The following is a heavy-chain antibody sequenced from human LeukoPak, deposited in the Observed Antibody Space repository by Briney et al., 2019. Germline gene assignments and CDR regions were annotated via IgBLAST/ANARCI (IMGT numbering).Heavy chain of an antibody. V-gene: IGHV1-8*03. CDR2: MNPNSGNT. CDR1: GYTFTSYD. D-gene: IGHD3-22*01. Sequence: GASVKVSCKASGYTFTSYDIDWVRQATGQGLEWMGWMNPNSGNTGYAPKFQGRVTITRNTSIITTYMELSSLRSEDTAVYYCAREGGYYDSSGYYYGWFDPWGQGTMVTVSS. CDR3: AREGGYYDSSGYYYGWFDP. J-gene: IGHJ5*02.